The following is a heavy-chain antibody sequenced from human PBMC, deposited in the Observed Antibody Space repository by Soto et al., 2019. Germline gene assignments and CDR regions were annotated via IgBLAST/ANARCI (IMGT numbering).Heavy chain of an antibody. V-gene: IGHV3-30*18. CDR1: GFTFSSYC. D-gene: IGHD1-26*01. Sequence: PGGSLRLSCAASGFTFSSYCMHLVRQAPGKGLECVSVISYDGSNKYYEDSVKGRFTISRYNSKNTLYLQMNSLRAQDTAVYYCPKDLTWVGAHAFDVWGQGTMVTVSS. J-gene: IGHJ3*01. CDR3: PKDLTWVGAHAFDV. CDR2: ISYDGSNK.